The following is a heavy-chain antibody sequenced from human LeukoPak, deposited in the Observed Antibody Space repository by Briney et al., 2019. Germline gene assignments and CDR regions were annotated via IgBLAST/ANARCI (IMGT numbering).Heavy chain of an antibody. V-gene: IGHV1-2*02. Sequence: ASVKVSCKASEYTFTGYYMHWMRQVPGQGLEYMGWINPNGDGTKSAQKFQGRVTMTRDTSITTAFMEVSGLKPDDTAVYYCARGTIFEPFHSWGQGTMVTVSS. CDR3: ARGTIFEPFHS. CDR2: INPNGDGT. D-gene: IGHD3-3*01. CDR1: EYTFTGYY. J-gene: IGHJ3*02.